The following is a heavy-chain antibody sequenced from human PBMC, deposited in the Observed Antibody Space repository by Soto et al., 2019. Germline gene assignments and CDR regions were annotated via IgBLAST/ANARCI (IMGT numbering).Heavy chain of an antibody. CDR3: ARGREYSFGYNWFDP. Sequence: QVQLVQSGAEVRKPGASVKLSCQTSGYPFTSYHMHWVRQAPGQGLEWMGVINPSEGRTRYSQKFQDRMTMTRDTSTSTVYMELSRLRSEDTATYFCARGREYSFGYNWFDPWGQGTLLTVSS. CDR1: GYPFTSYH. J-gene: IGHJ5*02. CDR2: INPSEGRT. D-gene: IGHD4-4*01. V-gene: IGHV1-46*01.